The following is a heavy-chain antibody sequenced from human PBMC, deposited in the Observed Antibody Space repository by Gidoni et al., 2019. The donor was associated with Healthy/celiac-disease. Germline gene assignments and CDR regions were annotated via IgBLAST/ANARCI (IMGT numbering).Heavy chain of an antibody. V-gene: IGHV4-39*01. Sequence: QPQLQESGPGLVNPSETLSLTCIFSGGSISRSSYYWGWIRQPPGKGLEWIGSIYYSGSTKYNPSLKSRVTISVDTSKNQFSLKLSSVTAADTAVYYCARSRITIFGVVIPTPFDYWGQGTLVTVSS. CDR2: IYYSGST. D-gene: IGHD3-3*01. CDR3: ARSRITIFGVVIPTPFDY. CDR1: GGSISRSSYY. J-gene: IGHJ4*02.